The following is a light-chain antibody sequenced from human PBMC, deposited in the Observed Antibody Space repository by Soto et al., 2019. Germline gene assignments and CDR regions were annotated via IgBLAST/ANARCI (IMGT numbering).Light chain of an antibody. CDR2: KAS. CDR1: QSIRGW. Sequence: DIQMTQSPSTLSASVGDRVAITCRASQSIRGWLAWYRVKPGKAPKLLIYKASSVQGGVPARFSGSGSGTEFTLTISGLQPDDFASYHCQQYESYPYTFGQGTKLEIK. J-gene: IGKJ2*01. V-gene: IGKV1-5*03. CDR3: QQYESYPYT.